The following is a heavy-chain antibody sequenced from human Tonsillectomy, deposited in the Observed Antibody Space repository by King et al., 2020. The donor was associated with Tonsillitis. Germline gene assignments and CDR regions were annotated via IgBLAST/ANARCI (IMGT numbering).Heavy chain of an antibody. CDR3: AREFCSSANCFFYDY. CDR2: ICDSGST. Sequence: QVQLQESGPGLVKPSETLSLTCTVSDDSISSHCWSWIRQPPGKGLEWIGDICDSGSTNYNPSLKSRVTISVDMSKNQFSLMLSSVTAADTAVYHCAREFCSSANCFFYDYWGQGTLVTVSS. V-gene: IGHV4-59*11. D-gene: IGHD2-2*01. J-gene: IGHJ4*02. CDR1: DDSISSHC.